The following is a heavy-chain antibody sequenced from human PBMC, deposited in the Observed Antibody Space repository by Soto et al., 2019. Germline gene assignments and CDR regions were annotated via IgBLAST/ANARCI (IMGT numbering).Heavy chain of an antibody. Sequence: EVQLVESGGGLVQPGGSLRLTCVASGFPFSIYSMNWVRQAPGKGLEWSSYITSDTNTIKNADSVKGRFNISRDNAKNLVYLQMNSLREEDTAVYFCARSVEGHFDYWGQGTVVTVSS. CDR3: ARSVEGHFDY. D-gene: IGHD6-19*01. CDR2: ITSDTNTI. V-gene: IGHV3-48*02. CDR1: GFPFSIYS. J-gene: IGHJ4*02.